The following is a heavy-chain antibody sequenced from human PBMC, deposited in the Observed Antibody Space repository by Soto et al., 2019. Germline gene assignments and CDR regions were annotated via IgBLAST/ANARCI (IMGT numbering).Heavy chain of an antibody. CDR2: IAGSGGTT. CDR3: AKAKSYRQLDYYYGMDV. CDR1: GFAFSSYG. D-gene: IGHD6-6*01. V-gene: IGHV3-23*01. J-gene: IGHJ6*02. Sequence: GGSLRLSCAASGFAFSSYGMEWVRQAPGKGLEWVATIAGSGGTTDYADSVKGRFTISRDNSKNTLYLQMNSLRAEDTAVYYCAKAKSYRQLDYYYGMDVWGQGTTVTVSS.